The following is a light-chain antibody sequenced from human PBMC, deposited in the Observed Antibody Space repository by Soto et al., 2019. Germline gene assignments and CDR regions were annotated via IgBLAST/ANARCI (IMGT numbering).Light chain of an antibody. CDR2: ENK. CDR3: GTWDSSLSAFYV. V-gene: IGLV1-51*02. J-gene: IGLJ1*01. CDR1: SSNIGNNY. Sequence: QSVLTQPPSVSAAPGQKVTISCSGSSSNIGNNYVSWYQQLPGTAPKLLIYENKKRPSGIPDRFSGAKSGTSATLGITGLQTGDEADYYCGTWDSSLSAFYVFGTGTKLTVL.